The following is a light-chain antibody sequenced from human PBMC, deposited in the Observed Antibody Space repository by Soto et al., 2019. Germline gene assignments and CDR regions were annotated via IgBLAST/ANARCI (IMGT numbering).Light chain of an antibody. J-gene: IGKJ3*01. V-gene: IGKV3-20*01. CDR3: QQYGSSFT. CDR2: GAS. Sequence: EIVLTQSPDTLSLSPGERAALSCRAGQSVSSSYLAWNQQKPGQAPRLLIYGASSRATGIPDRFSGSGSGTDVSLTISRLEAEDLAVYYCQQYGSSFTFGPGTKVDIK. CDR1: QSVSSSY.